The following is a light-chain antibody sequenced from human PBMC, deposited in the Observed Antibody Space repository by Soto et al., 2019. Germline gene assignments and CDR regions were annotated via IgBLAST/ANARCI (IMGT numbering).Light chain of an antibody. V-gene: IGKV3D-20*02. CDR2: GTS. J-gene: IGKJ4*01. CDR1: QNVGSSF. Sequence: IVLTQSPGTLSLSPGERAALSCSASQNVGSSFLAWYQQKPGQAPRLLIYGTSSRATGIPDRFSGSGSGTDFTLTISSLEPEDFAFYYCQQRNSWPLTFGGGTKVDIK. CDR3: QQRNSWPLT.